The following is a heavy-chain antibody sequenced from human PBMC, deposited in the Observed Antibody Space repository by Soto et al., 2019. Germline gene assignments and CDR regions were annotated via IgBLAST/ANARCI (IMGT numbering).Heavy chain of an antibody. CDR3: AADVKVRYSSGDDAFAI. V-gene: IGHV1-58*01. Sequence: KVSCKASGFTFTSSAVQWVRQARGQRLEWIGWIVVGSGNTNYAQKFQERVTITRDMSTSTAYMELSGLRSEDTAVYYCAADVKVRYSSGDDAFAIWGQGTMVTVSS. CDR2: IVVGSGNT. D-gene: IGHD6-19*01. J-gene: IGHJ3*02. CDR1: GFTFTSSA.